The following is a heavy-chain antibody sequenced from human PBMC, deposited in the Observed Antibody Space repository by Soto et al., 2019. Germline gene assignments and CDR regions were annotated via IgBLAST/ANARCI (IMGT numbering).Heavy chain of an antibody. V-gene: IGHV4-59*08. CDR3: ASIPYYYDSSGYYDY. CDR2: IYYSGST. Sequence: SETLSLTCTVSGGSISSYYWSWIRQPPGKGLEWIGYIYYSGSTNYNPSLKSRVTISVDTSKNQFSLKLSSVTAADTAVYYCASIPYYYDSSGYYDYWGQGTLVTVSS. D-gene: IGHD3-22*01. J-gene: IGHJ4*02. CDR1: GGSISSYY.